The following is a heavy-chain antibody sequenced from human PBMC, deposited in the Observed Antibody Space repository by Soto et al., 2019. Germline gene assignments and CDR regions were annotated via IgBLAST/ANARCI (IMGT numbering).Heavy chain of an antibody. CDR2: IYPGDSDT. D-gene: IGHD6-6*01. V-gene: IGHV5-51*01. J-gene: IGHJ5*02. CDR3: ARHPPEYSSSYNWFDH. CDR1: GCSFTSYW. Sequence: XESLKISCKGSGCSFTSYWIGWVRQMPGKGLEWMGIIYPGDSDTRYSPSFQGQVTISADKSISTAYLQWSSLKASDTAMYYCARHPPEYSSSYNWFDHWGQGTLVTVSS.